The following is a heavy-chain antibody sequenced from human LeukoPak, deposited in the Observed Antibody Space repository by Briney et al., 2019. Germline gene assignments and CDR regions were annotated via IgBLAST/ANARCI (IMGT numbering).Heavy chain of an antibody. V-gene: IGHV4-59*01. CDR1: GGSISSYY. J-gene: IGHJ6*02. CDR2: IYYSGST. CDR3: ARVWVYSYGPLYYYYYGMDV. Sequence: PSETLSLSCTVSGGSISSYYWSWIRQPPGKGLEWIGYIYYSGSTNYNPSLKSRVTISVDTSKNQFSLKLSSVTAADTAVYYCARVWVYSYGPLYYYYYGMDVWGQGTTVTVSS. D-gene: IGHD5-18*01.